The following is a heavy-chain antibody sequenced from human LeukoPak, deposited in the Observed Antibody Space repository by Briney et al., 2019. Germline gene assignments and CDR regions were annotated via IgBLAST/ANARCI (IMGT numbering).Heavy chain of an antibody. CDR1: GYTFTSYG. D-gene: IGHD6-25*01. CDR3: ARVAPGGNFDY. V-gene: IGHV1-69*13. J-gene: IGHJ4*02. Sequence: SVKVSCKASGYTFTSYGISWVRQAPGQGLEWMGGIIPIFGTANYAQKFQGRVTITADESTSTAYMELSSLRSEDTAVYYCARVAPGGNFDYWGQGTLVTVSS. CDR2: IIPIFGTA.